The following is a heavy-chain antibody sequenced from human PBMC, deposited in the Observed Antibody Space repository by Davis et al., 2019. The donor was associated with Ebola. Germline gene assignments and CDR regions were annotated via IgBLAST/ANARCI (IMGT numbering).Heavy chain of an antibody. J-gene: IGHJ6*02. CDR2: ISGSGGST. CDR3: AREEFGDYGMDV. D-gene: IGHD3-10*01. V-gene: IGHV3-23*01. Sequence: GESLKISCAASGFTFSSYAMSWVRPAPGKGLAWVSAISGSGGSTYYADSVKGRFTISRDNAKNSRYLQMNSLRAEDTAVYYCAREEFGDYGMDVWGQGTTVTVSS. CDR1: GFTFSSYA.